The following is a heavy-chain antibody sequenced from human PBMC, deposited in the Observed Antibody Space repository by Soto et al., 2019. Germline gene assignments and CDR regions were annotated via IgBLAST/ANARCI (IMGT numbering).Heavy chain of an antibody. D-gene: IGHD2-15*01. CDR2: VKRKIDGETT. Sequence: EVQLVESGGGLVKPGGSLRLSCAASGFSISNAWMNWVRQAPGKGLEWVGRVKRKIDGETTDYAAPVKGRFTISRDDSNNMLYLQMNSLKGDDTAVYYCTTGSVEGVWGQGTTVTVSS. J-gene: IGHJ6*02. CDR1: GFSISNAW. CDR3: TTGSVEGV. V-gene: IGHV3-15*07.